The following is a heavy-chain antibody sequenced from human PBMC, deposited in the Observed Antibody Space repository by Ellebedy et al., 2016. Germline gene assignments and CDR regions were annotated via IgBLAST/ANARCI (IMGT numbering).Heavy chain of an antibody. CDR2: INSDGSST. Sequence: GESLKISCAASGFTFSSYWMHWVRQAPGKGLVWVSRINSDGSSTSYADSVKGRFTISRDNAKNTLYLQMNSLRAEDTAVYYCARDRGRIAENYYYYYGMDVWGQGTTVTVSS. CDR3: ARDRGRIAENYYYYYGMDV. V-gene: IGHV3-74*01. CDR1: GFTFSSYW. J-gene: IGHJ6*02. D-gene: IGHD6-13*01.